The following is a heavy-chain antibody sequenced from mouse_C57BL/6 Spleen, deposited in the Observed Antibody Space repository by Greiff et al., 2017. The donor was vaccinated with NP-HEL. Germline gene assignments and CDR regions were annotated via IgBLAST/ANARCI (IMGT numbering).Heavy chain of an antibody. CDR2: ISSGSSTI. CDR3: ERGGVYVDV. V-gene: IGHV5-17*01. J-gene: IGHJ1*03. D-gene: IGHD5-1*01. Sequence: EVKLVESGGGLVKPGGSLKLSCAASGFTFSDYGMHWVRQAPEKGLEWVAYISSGSSTIYYADTVKGRFTISRDNAKNTLCLQMTSLRSEDRARYEGERGGVYVDVWGTGTTVTVSS. CDR1: GFTFSDYG.